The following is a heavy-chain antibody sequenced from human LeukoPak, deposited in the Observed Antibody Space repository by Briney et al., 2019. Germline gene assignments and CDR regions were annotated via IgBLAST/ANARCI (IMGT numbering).Heavy chain of an antibody. CDR2: VSGSGRDT. D-gene: IGHD4-23*01. CDR3: AKGGGWLYYLDY. Sequence: GGSLRLSCAASGFTFSTFAMSWVRQAPGKGLQWVSAVSGSGRDTYYIDSVKGRFAISRDNSKNTLFLQVDSVRAEDTAVYYCAKGGGWLYYLDYWGQGALVTVSS. J-gene: IGHJ4*02. CDR1: GFTFSTFA. V-gene: IGHV3-23*01.